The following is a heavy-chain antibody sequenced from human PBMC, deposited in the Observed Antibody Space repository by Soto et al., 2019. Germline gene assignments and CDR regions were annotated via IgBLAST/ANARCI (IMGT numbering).Heavy chain of an antibody. J-gene: IGHJ5*02. CDR2: ISPTGNT. Sequence: GGSLRLSCTALTGYAMSLVRRGPGKGLEWISTISPTGNTHYADSVEGRFTISRDDSKNTFYLQMNNLRADDTGVYYCAKDPSTGHSDLWGQGTLVTVSS. CDR3: AKDPSTGHSDL. CDR1: TGYA. V-gene: IGHV3-23*01. D-gene: IGHD3-9*01.